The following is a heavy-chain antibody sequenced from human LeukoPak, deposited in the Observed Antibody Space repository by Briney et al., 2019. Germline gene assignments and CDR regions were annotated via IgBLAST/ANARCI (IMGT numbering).Heavy chain of an antibody. J-gene: IGHJ6*02. D-gene: IGHD3-10*01. V-gene: IGHV4-4*07. CDR2: IYTSGST. Sequence: SETLSLTCTVSGGSISSYYWSWIRQPAGKGLEWIGRIYTSGSTNYNPSLKSRVTISVDTSKNQFSLKLSSVTAADTAVYYCARDSRAPTQYGSGSYDFYYYYGMDVWGQGTTVTVSS. CDR3: ARDSRAPTQYGSGSYDFYYYYGMDV. CDR1: GGSISSYY.